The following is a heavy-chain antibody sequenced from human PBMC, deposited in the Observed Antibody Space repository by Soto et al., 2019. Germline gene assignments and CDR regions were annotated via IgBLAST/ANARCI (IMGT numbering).Heavy chain of an antibody. J-gene: IGHJ4*02. Sequence: ASVKVSCKVSGYTLTELSMHWVRQAPGKGLEWMGVIDPEDGETIYAQKFQGRVTMTKDTSTSTAYMELSSLRSEDTAIYYCAVSYSDFDYWGQGTLVTVSS. CDR3: AVSYSDFDY. CDR2: IDPEDGET. CDR1: GYTLTELS. D-gene: IGHD4-4*01. V-gene: IGHV1-24*01.